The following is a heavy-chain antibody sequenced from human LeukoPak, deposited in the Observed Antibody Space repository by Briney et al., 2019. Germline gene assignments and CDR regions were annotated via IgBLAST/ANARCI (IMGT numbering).Heavy chain of an antibody. CDR1: GGSISSYY. V-gene: IGHV4-59*01. CDR2: IYYSGST. Sequence: PSETLSPTCTVSGGSISSYYWSWIRQPPGKGLEWIGYIYYSGSTNYNPSLKSRVTISVDTSKNQFSLKLSSVTAADTAVYYCAREWRGRYYYYYMDVWGKGTTVTVSS. CDR3: AREWRGRYYYYYMDV. J-gene: IGHJ6*03. D-gene: IGHD2-15*01.